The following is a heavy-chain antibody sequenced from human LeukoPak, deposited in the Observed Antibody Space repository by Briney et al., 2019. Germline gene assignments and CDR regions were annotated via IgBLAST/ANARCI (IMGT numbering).Heavy chain of an antibody. Sequence: GGSLRLTCVASGFTFSDYWMSWVRQAPGKGLECVASIRYDGNEKYYMESVKGRFTSSRDHAKNSLYLQIDSLRAEDTALYFCARDRRRGAAGYGLDVWGQGTTVTVSS. CDR3: ARDRRRGAAGYGLDV. D-gene: IGHD5-12*01. CDR1: GFTFSDYW. J-gene: IGHJ6*02. CDR2: IRYDGNEK. V-gene: IGHV3-7*01.